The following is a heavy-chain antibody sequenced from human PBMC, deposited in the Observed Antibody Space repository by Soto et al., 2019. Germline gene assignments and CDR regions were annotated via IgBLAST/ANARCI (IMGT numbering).Heavy chain of an antibody. CDR1: GGSISSYY. D-gene: IGHD1-7*01. CDR3: AGTTSLQWYYMDV. V-gene: IGHV4-59*08. J-gene: IGHJ6*03. Sequence: SETLSLTCTVSGGSISSYYWSWIRQPPGKGLEWIGYIYYSGSTNYIPSLKSRVTISVDTSKNQFSLKLNSVTPEDTAVYYCAGTTSLQWYYMDVWDKGSTVTVSS. CDR2: IYYSGST.